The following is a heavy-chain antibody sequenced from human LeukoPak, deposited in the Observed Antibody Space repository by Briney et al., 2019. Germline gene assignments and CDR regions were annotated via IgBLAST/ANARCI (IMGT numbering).Heavy chain of an antibody. CDR3: ARDPGAFPYFFDY. J-gene: IGHJ4*02. Sequence: GGSLRLSCAASGFTFSSYAMSWVRQAPGKGLEWVSAIGGSGGSTYYADSVKGRFTISRDNSKNTLYLQMNSLRVEDTAVYFCARDPGAFPYFFDYWGQGTLVTVSS. CDR1: GFTFSSYA. V-gene: IGHV3-23*01. D-gene: IGHD4/OR15-4a*01. CDR2: IGGSGGST.